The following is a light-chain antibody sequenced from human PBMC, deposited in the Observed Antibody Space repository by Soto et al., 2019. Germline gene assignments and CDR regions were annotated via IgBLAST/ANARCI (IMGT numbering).Light chain of an antibody. CDR2: EVS. CDR3: SSYTSSSTYV. CDR1: SSDVGGYNY. Sequence: QSVLTQPASASGSPGQSITISCTGTSSDVGGYNYVSWCQQHPGKAPKLMIYEVSNRPSGVSNRFSGSKSGNTASLTISGLQAEDEADYYCSSYTSSSTYVFGTGTKVTVL. J-gene: IGLJ1*01. V-gene: IGLV2-14*01.